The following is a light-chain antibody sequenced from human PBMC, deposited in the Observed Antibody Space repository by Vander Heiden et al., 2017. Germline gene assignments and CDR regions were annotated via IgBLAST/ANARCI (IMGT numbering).Light chain of an antibody. CDR1: QSISSY. CDR3: QQSYCTPPYT. CDR2: AAS. V-gene: IGKV1-39*01. Sequence: DIQMNHSPSSLSASVGDRVTITCRASQSISSYLNWYQQKPGKAPNLLIYAASSLQSGVPSRFSGSGSGTDFTLTISSLQPEDFAAYYCQQSYCTPPYTFGQGTKLEIK. J-gene: IGKJ2*01.